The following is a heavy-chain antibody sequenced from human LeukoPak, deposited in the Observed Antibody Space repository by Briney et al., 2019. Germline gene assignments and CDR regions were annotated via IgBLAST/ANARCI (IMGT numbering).Heavy chain of an antibody. Sequence: SETLSLTCTVSGGSISSSSYSWGWIRQPPGKGLEWIGEINHSGSTNYNPSLKSRVTISVDTSKNQFSLKLSSVTAADTAVYYCAREEASGWFDPWGQGTLVTVSS. CDR1: GGSISSSSYS. V-gene: IGHV4-39*07. J-gene: IGHJ5*02. CDR3: AREEASGWFDP. CDR2: INHSGST. D-gene: IGHD6-6*01.